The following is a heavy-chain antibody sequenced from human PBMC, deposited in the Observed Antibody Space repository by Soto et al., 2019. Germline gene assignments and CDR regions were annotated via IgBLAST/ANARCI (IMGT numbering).Heavy chain of an antibody. CDR3: ARGRYGDY. J-gene: IGHJ4*02. D-gene: IGHD1-1*01. CDR1: SYAFTTYG. Sequence: QVHLVQSGAEVKRPGASVKVSCQGSSYAFTTYGITWVRQAPGQGLEWMGRISAHNGNTNYAQKLQGRVTVTRDTSTSTAYMELRSLRYDDTAVYYCARGRYGDYWGQGALVTVSS. V-gene: IGHV1-18*01. CDR2: ISAHNGNT.